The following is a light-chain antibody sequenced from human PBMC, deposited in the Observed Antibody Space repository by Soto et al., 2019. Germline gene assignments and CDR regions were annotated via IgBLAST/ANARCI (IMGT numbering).Light chain of an antibody. V-gene: IGLV2-14*01. Sequence: QSALTQPASVSGSPGQSITFSCTGTSSDLGGYNYVSWYQQHPGKAPKLVIYDVSNRPSGVSNRFSGSKSGNTASLTISGLQADDEADYYCSSYTTTSTLVFGGGTKVPS. J-gene: IGLJ2*01. CDR1: SSDLGGYNY. CDR3: SSYTTTSTLV. CDR2: DVS.